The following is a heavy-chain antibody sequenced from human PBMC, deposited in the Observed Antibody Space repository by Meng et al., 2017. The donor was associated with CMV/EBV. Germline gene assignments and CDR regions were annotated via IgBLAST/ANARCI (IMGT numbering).Heavy chain of an antibody. CDR2: IYSGGST. Sequence: GESLKIPCAASGFTVSSHYMSWVRQAPGKGLEWVSVIYSGGSTYYADSVKGRFTISRDNSKNTLYLQMNSLRAEDTAVYYCARDHVRAGYYYYDMDVWGQGTTVTVSS. CDR3: ARDHVRAGYYYYDMDV. V-gene: IGHV3-66*02. CDR1: GFTVSSHY. D-gene: IGHD1-14*01. J-gene: IGHJ6*02.